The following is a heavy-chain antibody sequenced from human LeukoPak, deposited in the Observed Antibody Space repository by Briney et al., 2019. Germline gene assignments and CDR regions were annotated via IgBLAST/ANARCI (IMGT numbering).Heavy chain of an antibody. CDR2: INHSGST. J-gene: IGHJ5*02. D-gene: IGHD3-10*01. Sequence: SETLSLTCAVYGGSFSGYYWSWIRQPPGKGLEWIGEINHSGSTNYNPSLKSRVTIPVDTSKNQFSLKLSSVTAADTAVYYCARCYYGSGSYYNTWGQGTLVTVSS. V-gene: IGHV4-34*01. CDR3: ARCYYGSGSYYNT. CDR1: GGSFSGYY.